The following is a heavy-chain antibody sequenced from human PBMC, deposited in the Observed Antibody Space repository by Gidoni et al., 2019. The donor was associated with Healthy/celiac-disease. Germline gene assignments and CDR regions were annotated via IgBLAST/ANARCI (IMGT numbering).Heavy chain of an antibody. J-gene: IGHJ4*02. V-gene: IGHV4-39*01. Sequence: LQLQESGPGLVKPSETLSLTCPVSGGSISSSSYYWGWIRQPPGKGLEWIGSIYYSGSTYYNPSLKSRVTMSIDKSKNQFSLKLGSVTAADTAVYYCASFRGSYYFDYWGQGTLVTVSS. CDR1: GGSISSSSYY. CDR2: IYYSGST. CDR3: ASFRGSYYFDY. D-gene: IGHD1-26*01.